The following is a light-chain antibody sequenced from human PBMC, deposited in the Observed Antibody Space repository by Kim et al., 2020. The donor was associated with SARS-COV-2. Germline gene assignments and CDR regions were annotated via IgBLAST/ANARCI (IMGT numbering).Light chain of an antibody. CDR2: CAS. CDR1: QSVSRSY. V-gene: IGKV3-20*01. J-gene: IGKJ1*01. Sequence: SPGERSTLSCRASQSVSRSYLAWYQQKPGQAPRLLIHCASSRATGIPDRFSGSGSGTDFTLTISRLEPEDFAVYYCHQYGSSPRTFGQGTKVDIK. CDR3: HQYGSSPRT.